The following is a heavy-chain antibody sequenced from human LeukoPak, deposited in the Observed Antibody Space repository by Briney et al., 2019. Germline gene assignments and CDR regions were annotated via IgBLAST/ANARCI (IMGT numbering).Heavy chain of an antibody. Sequence: GSVKDSCKASGYTFTSRVFNWVRQATGQGLEWMGWMNPNSGNTGYAQKFQGRVTMTRNTSISTAYMELSSLRSEDTAVYYCARGFYYYDSSGQGYYYGMDVWGQGTTVTVSS. CDR2: MNPNSGNT. CDR3: ARGFYYYDSSGQGYYYGMDV. D-gene: IGHD3-22*01. CDR1: GYTFTSRV. V-gene: IGHV1-8*01. J-gene: IGHJ6*02.